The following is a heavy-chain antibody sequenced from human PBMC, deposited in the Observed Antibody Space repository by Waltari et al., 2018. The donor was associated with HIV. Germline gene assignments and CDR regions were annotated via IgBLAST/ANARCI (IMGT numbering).Heavy chain of an antibody. CDR3: AEDYEKSVLAYVLRDF. D-gene: IGHD3-16*01. Sequence: EVQLVESGGGLVQSGGSLRLTCAASGFNLTHYALTWVRQAPGQGCGWVYNMSGDGIKKNLTGSAKDRLTNSRDNSKNTVCRQMNTLRGEDTVLYNCAEDYEKSVLAYVLRDFWGQGTLVTVSS. V-gene: IGHV3-23*04. J-gene: IGHJ4*02. CDR1: GFNLTHYA. CDR2: MSGDGIKK.